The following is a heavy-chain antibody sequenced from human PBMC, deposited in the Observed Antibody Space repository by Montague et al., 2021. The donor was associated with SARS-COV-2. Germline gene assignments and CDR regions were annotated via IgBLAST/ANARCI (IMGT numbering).Heavy chain of an antibody. CDR1: GGSVSSRSDY. Sequence: SETLSLTCTVSGGSVSSRSDYWGWIRQPPGKGLEWIGSIYYSGSTHYNPSLKSRVTISVDTSKNQFSLKLSSVTAADTAVYYCARRGDYGGPRFDFWGQGTPVSVSS. J-gene: IGHJ4*01. V-gene: IGHV4-39*01. D-gene: IGHD4-23*01. CDR3: ARRGDYGGPRFDF. CDR2: IYYSGST.